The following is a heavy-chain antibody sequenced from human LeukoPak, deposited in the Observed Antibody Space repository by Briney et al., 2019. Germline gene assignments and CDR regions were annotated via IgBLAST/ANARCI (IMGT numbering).Heavy chain of an antibody. CDR3: ARHVTPHSSGPTDY. CDR1: GYSFTNYW. D-gene: IGHD3-22*01. V-gene: IGHV5-51*01. Sequence: GESLKISCKGSGYSFTNYWIAWVRQMPGKGLEWMGIIYPSDSDTRYSPSFQGQVTISADKSISTAYLQWSSLKASDTAMYYCARHVTPHSSGPTDYWGQGTLVTVSS. J-gene: IGHJ4*02. CDR2: IYPSDSDT.